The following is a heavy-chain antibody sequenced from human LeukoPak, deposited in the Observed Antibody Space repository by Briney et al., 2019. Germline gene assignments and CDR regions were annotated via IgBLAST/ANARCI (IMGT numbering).Heavy chain of an antibody. Sequence: SETLSLTCAVSGYSFSSGYYWGWLRQPPGKGLEWIGSIYHSGSTYYDPSLKSRVTISVDTSKNQFSLKLSAVTAADTAVYYCASLGLLWFGESWDYWGQGTLVTVSS. J-gene: IGHJ4*02. D-gene: IGHD3-10*01. CDR2: IYHSGST. CDR3: ASLGLLWFGESWDY. V-gene: IGHV4-38-2*01. CDR1: GYSFSSGYY.